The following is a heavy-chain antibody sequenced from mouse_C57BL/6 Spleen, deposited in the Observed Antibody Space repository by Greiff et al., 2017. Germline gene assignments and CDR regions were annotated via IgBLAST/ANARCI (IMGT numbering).Heavy chain of an antibody. CDR3: ASIYYGYDGGFAY. CDR2: IWSGGST. J-gene: IGHJ3*01. CDR1: GFSLTSYG. D-gene: IGHD2-2*01. Sequence: VKLQESGPGLVQPSQSLSITCTVSGFSLTSYGVHWVRQSPGKGLEWLGVIWSGGSTDYNAAFISRLSISKDNSKSQVFFKMNSLQADDTAIYYCASIYYGYDGGFAYWGQGTLVTVSA. V-gene: IGHV2-2*01.